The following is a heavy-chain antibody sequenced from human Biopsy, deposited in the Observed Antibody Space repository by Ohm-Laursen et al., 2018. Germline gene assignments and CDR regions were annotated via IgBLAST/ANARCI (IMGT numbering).Heavy chain of an antibody. V-gene: IGHV4-34*01. CDR1: DGSFSGYY. Sequence: TLSLTCAVYDGSFSGYYWSWLRQSPGMGLEWIGEINPSGGTNYNPSLAGRVSISLDTSKIHLALKLSYVTAADTAVYYCASVAGPRTDYYYSNMDVWGRGTTVTVSS. CDR2: INPSGGT. D-gene: IGHD2-2*01. CDR3: ASVAGPRTDYYYSNMDV. J-gene: IGHJ6*02.